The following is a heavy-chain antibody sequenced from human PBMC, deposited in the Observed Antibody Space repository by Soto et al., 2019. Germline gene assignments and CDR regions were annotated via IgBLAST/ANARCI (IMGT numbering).Heavy chain of an antibody. CDR1: GGSISSYY. J-gene: IGHJ6*02. CDR3: ARDSVVDTAMETHYYYYGMDV. V-gene: IGHV4-4*07. Sequence: SETLSLTGTVSGGSISSYYGSWIRQPAGKGLEWIGRIYTSGSTNYNPSLKSRVTMSVDTSKNQFSLKLSSVTAADTAVYYCARDSVVDTAMETHYYYYGMDVWGQGTTVTVSS. CDR2: IYTSGST. D-gene: IGHD5-18*01.